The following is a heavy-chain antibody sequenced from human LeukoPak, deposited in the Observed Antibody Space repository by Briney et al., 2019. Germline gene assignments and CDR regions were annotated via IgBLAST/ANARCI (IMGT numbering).Heavy chain of an antibody. CDR1: GFTLRSYW. V-gene: IGHV3-7*04. Sequence: GGSLRLSCAASGFTLRSYWMSWVRQAPGRGLEWVANIKQDGSEKYYVDSVKGRFTISRDNAKNSLDLQMNSLRAEDTAVYYCAREFDYWGQGTLVTVSS. J-gene: IGHJ4*02. CDR3: AREFDY. CDR2: IKQDGSEK.